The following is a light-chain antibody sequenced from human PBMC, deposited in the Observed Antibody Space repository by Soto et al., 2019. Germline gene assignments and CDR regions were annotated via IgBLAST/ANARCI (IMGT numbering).Light chain of an antibody. CDR3: CSYACTHTYC. Sequence: QSALTQPRSVSGSPGQSVTISCTGTSSDVGGYKYVSWYQQYPGKAPKLMIYDVSKRPSGVPDRFSGSKSGNTASLTISGLQAGDEADYYSCSYACTHTYCFGPVTELTVL. CDR2: DVS. CDR1: SSDVGGYKY. J-gene: IGLJ1*01. V-gene: IGLV2-11*01.